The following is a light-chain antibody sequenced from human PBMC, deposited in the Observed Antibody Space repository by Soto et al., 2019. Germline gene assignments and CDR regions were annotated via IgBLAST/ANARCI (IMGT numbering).Light chain of an antibody. CDR2: AAS. CDR3: QQLNSYFPIT. V-gene: IGKV1-9*01. Sequence: IQLTQSPSSLSASVGDRVTITCRASQGISSYLAWYQQKPGKAPKLLIYAASTLQSGVPSRFSGSESGTDFTLTISSLQPEDFATYYCQQLNSYFPITVGQGTRLEIK. CDR1: QGISSY. J-gene: IGKJ5*01.